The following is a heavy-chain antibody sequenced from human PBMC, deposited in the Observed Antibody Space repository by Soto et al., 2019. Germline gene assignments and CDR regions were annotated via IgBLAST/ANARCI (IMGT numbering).Heavy chain of an antibody. CDR1: VGSISSSNW. D-gene: IGHD3-22*01. J-gene: IGHJ3*02. CDR3: ARGYYDSRGAIDI. CDR2: IYHSGST. Sequence: PSETLSLTCAVSVGSISSSNWWSWVRQPPGKGLEWIGEIYHSGSTNYNPSLKSRVTISVDKSKNQFSLKLSSVTAADTAVYYCARGYYDSRGAIDIWGQGTMVTVSS. V-gene: IGHV4-4*02.